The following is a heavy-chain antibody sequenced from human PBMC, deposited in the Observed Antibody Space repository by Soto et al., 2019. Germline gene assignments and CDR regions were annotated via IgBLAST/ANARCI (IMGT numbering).Heavy chain of an antibody. D-gene: IGHD3-22*01. J-gene: IGHJ4*02. CDR2: ISYDGSNQ. Sequence: QVQLVESGGGVVQPGRSLRLSCAASGFTFSSYGMHWVRQAPGKGLEWVAVISYDGSNQYYADSVKGRFTISRDNSKNTLYLQMNSLRAEDTAVYYCAKATTYYYDSSGYWGQGTLVTVSS. CDR3: AKATTYYYDSSGY. CDR1: GFTFSSYG. V-gene: IGHV3-30*18.